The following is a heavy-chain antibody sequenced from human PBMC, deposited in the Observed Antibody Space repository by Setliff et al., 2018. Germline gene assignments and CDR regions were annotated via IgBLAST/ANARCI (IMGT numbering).Heavy chain of an antibody. CDR1: GGSISSGTFY. CDR2: IYSSGNI. J-gene: IGHJ4*02. D-gene: IGHD1-1*01. Sequence: SETLSLTCTVSGGSISSGTFYWTWLRQPAGKGLEWIGHIYSSGNINYNPSLVSRVTMSVDTSKNQFSLRLSSVTAADTAVYYCARQRRIWNDLDYFDYWGQGTLVTVSS. V-gene: IGHV4-61*09. CDR3: ARQRRIWNDLDYFDY.